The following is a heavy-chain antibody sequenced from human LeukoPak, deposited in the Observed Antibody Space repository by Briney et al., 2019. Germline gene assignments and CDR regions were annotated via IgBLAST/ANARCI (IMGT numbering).Heavy chain of an antibody. CDR1: GYTFTSYI. V-gene: IGHV7-4-1*02. CDR3: ARASTPKVGATIYYFDY. D-gene: IGHD1-26*01. Sequence: GASVKVSCKASGYTFTSYILNWVRQAPGQGLECMVWINTNTGNPTYAQGFTGRFVFSLDTSVSTAYLQISSLKAEDTALYYCARASTPKVGATIYYFDYWGQGTLVTVSS. CDR2: INTNTGNP. J-gene: IGHJ4*02.